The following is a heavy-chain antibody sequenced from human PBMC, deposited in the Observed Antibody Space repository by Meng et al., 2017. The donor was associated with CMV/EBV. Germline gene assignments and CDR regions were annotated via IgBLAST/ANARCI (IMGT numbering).Heavy chain of an antibody. J-gene: IGHJ6*02. CDR1: GFTFSSYG. CDR2: IWYDGSNK. V-gene: IGHV3-33*06. CDR3: AKAPRDYYGMDV. Sequence: GGSLRLSCAASGFTFSSYGMHWVRQAPGKGLEWVAVIWYDGSNKYYADSVKGRFTISRDNSKNTLYLQMNSLRAEDTAVYYCAKAPRDYYGMDVWGQGITVTVSS.